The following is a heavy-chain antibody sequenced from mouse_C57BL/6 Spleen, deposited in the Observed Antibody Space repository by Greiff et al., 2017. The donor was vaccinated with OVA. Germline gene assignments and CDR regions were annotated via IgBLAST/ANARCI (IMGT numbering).Heavy chain of an antibody. CDR1: GFTFSSYA. J-gene: IGHJ1*03. CDR2: ISDGGSYT. V-gene: IGHV5-4*03. D-gene: IGHD1-1*01. CDR3: ARGDYYYYGSDWYFDV. Sequence: EVKLVESGGGLVKPGGSLKLSCAASGFTFSSYAMSWVRQTPEKRLEWVATISDGGSYTYYPDNVKGRFTISRDNAKNNLYLQMSHLKSEDAAMYYCARGDYYYYGSDWYFDVWGTGTTVTVSS.